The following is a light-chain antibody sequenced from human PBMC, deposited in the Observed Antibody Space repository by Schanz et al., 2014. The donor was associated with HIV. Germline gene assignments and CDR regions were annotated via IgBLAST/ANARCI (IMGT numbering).Light chain of an antibody. Sequence: QSALTQPASVSGSPGQSISISCTGTSGDVGSYNYVSWYQQHPGKAPKLMIYDVSNRPSGVSSRFSGSKSGNTAYLTISGLQAEDEVDYYCYSYAGSRVFGGGTKLTV. CDR2: DVS. J-gene: IGLJ3*02. CDR3: YSYAGSRV. V-gene: IGLV2-14*03. CDR1: SGDVGSYNY.